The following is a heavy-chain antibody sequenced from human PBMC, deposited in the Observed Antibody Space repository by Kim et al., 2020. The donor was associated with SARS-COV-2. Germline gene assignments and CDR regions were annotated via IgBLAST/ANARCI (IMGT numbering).Heavy chain of an antibody. D-gene: IGHD3-9*01. V-gene: IGHV3-23*01. CDR1: GFTFSSYA. J-gene: IGHJ4*02. CDR2: ISGSGGST. Sequence: GGSLRLSCAASGFTFSSYAMSWVRQAPGKGLEWVSAISGSGGSTYYADSVKGRFTISRDNSKNTLYLQMNSLRAEDPAVYYCAKDYVLRYFDWSGGSYYFDYWGQGTLVTVSS. CDR3: AKDYVLRYFDWSGGSYYFDY.